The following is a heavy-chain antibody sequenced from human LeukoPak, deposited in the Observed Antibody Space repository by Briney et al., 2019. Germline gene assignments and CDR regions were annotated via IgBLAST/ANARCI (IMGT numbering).Heavy chain of an antibody. CDR1: GGSISSSSYH. D-gene: IGHD3-3*01. CDR3: ATASGASPYYDFWSGPLGAFDI. CDR2: IYYSGST. J-gene: IGHJ3*02. V-gene: IGHV4-39*06. Sequence: SETLSLTCTVSGGSISSSSYHWGWIRQPPGKGLEWIGGIYYSGSTYYNPSLKSRVTISIDTSKNQFPLKLSSVTAADTAVYYCATASGASPYYDFWSGPLGAFDIWGQGTMVTVSS.